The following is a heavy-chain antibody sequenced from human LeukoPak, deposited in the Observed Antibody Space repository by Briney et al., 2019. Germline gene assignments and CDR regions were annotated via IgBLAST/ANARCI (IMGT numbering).Heavy chain of an antibody. CDR3: ARNRGVDY. CDR1: GFIVTNYW. D-gene: IGHD2/OR15-2a*01. J-gene: IGHJ4*02. CDR2: INQDGSEK. V-gene: IGHV3-7*05. Sequence: GGSLRLSCAASGFIVTNYWMNWVRQAPGKGLEWVANINQDGSEKYYVDSVKGRFTISRDITKNSVYLQMNSLRVEDTAVYYCARNRGVDYWGQGTLVTVSS.